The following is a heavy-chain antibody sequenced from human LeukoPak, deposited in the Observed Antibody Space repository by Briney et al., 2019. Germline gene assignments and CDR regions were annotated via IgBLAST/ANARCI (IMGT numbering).Heavy chain of an antibody. Sequence: GGSLRLSFAASGFTFSNYWMRSVRQAPGRGLGWVSFTYSDNTNYSDSVKGRFTISRDNSKSTLYPQMNSLRAEDTAVYYCARAPEYGFYYFDYWGQGTLVTVSS. CDR3: ARAPEYGFYYFDY. D-gene: IGHD1-14*01. CDR2: TYSDNT. V-gene: IGHV3-53*01. J-gene: IGHJ4*02. CDR1: GFTFSNYW.